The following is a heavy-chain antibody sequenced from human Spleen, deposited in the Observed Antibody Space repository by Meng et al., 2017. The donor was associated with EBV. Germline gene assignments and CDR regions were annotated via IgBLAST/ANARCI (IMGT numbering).Heavy chain of an antibody. J-gene: IGHJ4*02. CDR2: ILYDGSTK. CDR3: ARDEAFLAVAGTDY. D-gene: IGHD6-19*01. CDR1: GFDFNSYA. V-gene: IGHV3-30-3*01. Sequence: QVQLGXXXXXXVQXGXXXRLSXXASGFDFNSYAMHWVRQAPGKGLEWVALILYDGSTKYYADSVKGRFTIFRDNSNYTLFLQMNSLRGEDTAMYYCARDEAFLAVAGTDYWGQGTLVTVSS.